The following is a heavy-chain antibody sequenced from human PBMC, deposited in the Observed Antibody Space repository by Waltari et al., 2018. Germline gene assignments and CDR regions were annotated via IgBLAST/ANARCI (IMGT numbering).Heavy chain of an antibody. D-gene: IGHD3-3*01. J-gene: IGHJ4*02. CDR1: GYTFTSYG. CDR3: ARDRDYDFWSHDFDY. Sequence: QVQLVQSGAEVKKPGASVKVSCKDSGYTFTSYGSSWVRQAPGQGLEWMEWSSAYNGNTNYAQKLQGRVTMTTDTSTSTAYMELRSLRSDDTAVYYCARDRDYDFWSHDFDYWGQGTLVTVSS. V-gene: IGHV1-18*01. CDR2: SSAYNGNT.